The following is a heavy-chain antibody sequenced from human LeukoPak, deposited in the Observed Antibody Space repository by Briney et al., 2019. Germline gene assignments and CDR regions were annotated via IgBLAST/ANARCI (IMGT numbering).Heavy chain of an antibody. CDR3: ARNVRGYKWFDP. J-gene: IGHJ5*02. CDR1: GGTFSSYA. D-gene: IGHD5-12*01. CDR2: IIPIFGTA. V-gene: IGHV1-69*05. Sequence: SVKVSCKASGGTFSSYAISWVRQAPGQGLEWMGGIIPIFGTANYAQKFQGRVTMTRNTSISTAYMELSSLRSEDTAVYYCARNVRGYKWFDPWGQGTLVTVSS.